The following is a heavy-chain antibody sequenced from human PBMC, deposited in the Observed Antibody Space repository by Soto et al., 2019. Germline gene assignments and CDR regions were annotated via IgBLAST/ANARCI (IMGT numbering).Heavy chain of an antibody. CDR2: INHSGST. V-gene: IGHV4-34*01. CDR3: ARRHSGYTY. Sequence: SSETLSLTCAVYGGSFSGYYWSWIRQPPGKGLEWIGEINHSGSTNYNPSLKSRVTISVGTSKNQFSLKLSSVTAADTAVYYCARRHSGYTYWGQGTLVTVSS. CDR1: GGSFSGYY. J-gene: IGHJ4*02. D-gene: IGHD5-12*01.